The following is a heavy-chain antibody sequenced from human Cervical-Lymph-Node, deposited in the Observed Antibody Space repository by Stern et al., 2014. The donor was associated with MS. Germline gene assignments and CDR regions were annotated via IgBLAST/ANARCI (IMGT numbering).Heavy chain of an antibody. J-gene: IGHJ6*02. Sequence: VQLVESGGGVVQPGRSLRLSCAASGFTFSSYGMHWVRQAPGKGLEWGAVIWYDGRCKYYANSVKVRFTISRDNSKNTLYLHMNSLRAEDTAVYYCARSSSPSPYYYYGMDVWGQGTTVTVSS. V-gene: IGHV3-33*01. CDR3: ARSSSPSPYYYYGMDV. D-gene: IGHD6-13*01. CDR1: GFTFSSYG. CDR2: IWYDGRCK.